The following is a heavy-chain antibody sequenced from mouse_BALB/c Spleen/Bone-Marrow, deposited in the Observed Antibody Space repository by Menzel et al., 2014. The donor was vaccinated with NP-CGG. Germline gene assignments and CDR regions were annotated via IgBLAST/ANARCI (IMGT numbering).Heavy chain of an antibody. CDR3: SDGNFYALDY. D-gene: IGHD2-1*01. J-gene: IGHJ4*01. CDR1: GFNIKDYY. V-gene: IGHV14-4*02. Sequence: VQLKQSGAELVRSGASVKLSCTASGFNIKDYYIHWVKQRPEQGLEWIGWIDPGNGDTEYAPKFQGKATMTADTSSNTAYLQLSSLTSVDTAVYYCSDGNFYALDYWGQGTSVTVSS. CDR2: IDPGNGDT.